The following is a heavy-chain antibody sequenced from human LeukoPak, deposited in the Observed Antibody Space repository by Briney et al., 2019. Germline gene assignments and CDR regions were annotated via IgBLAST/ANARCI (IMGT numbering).Heavy chain of an antibody. J-gene: IGHJ5*02. Sequence: GGSLRLSCAASGFTFSSYSMNWVRQAPGKGLEWVSYISSSSSTIYYADSVKGRFTISRDNAKNSLYLQMNSLRDEDTAVYYCARAPALITIFGVVIQNWFDPWGQGTLVTVSS. CDR1: GFTFSSYS. V-gene: IGHV3-48*02. CDR2: ISSSSSTI. CDR3: ARAPALITIFGVVIQNWFDP. D-gene: IGHD3-3*01.